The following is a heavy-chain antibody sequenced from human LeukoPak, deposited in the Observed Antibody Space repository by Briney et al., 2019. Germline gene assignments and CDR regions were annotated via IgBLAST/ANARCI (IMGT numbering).Heavy chain of an antibody. J-gene: IGHJ4*02. Sequence: GGSLRLSCAASGFTFSDYYMSWIRQAPGKGLEWVSYISSSGSGGSTYYADSVKGRFTISRDNSKNTLYLQMNSLRAEDAAVYYCAKAVNFDWLPNDYWGQGTLVTVSS. CDR1: GFTFSDYY. CDR3: AKAVNFDWLPNDY. CDR2: ISSSGSGGST. D-gene: IGHD3-9*01. V-gene: IGHV3-11*01.